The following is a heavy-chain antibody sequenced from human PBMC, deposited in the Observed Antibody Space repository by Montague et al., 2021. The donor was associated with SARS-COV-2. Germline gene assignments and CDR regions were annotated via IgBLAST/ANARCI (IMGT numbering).Heavy chain of an antibody. Sequence: SETLSLTCTVSGGSISSSSYYWGWIRQPPGKGLEWIGSIYYSGSTYYNPSLKSRVTISVDTSKNQFSLKLSSVTAADTAVYYCARQTLSTLTLLVIVQPGRYFDLWGRGTLVTVSS. D-gene: IGHD3-22*01. V-gene: IGHV4-39*01. CDR1: GGSISSSSYY. J-gene: IGHJ2*01. CDR3: ARQTLSTLTLLVIVQPGRYFDL. CDR2: IYYSGST.